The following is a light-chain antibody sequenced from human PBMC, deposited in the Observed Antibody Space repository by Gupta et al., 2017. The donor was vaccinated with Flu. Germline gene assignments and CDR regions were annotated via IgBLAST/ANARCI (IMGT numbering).Light chain of an antibody. V-gene: IGLV6-57*01. J-gene: IGLJ3*02. Sequence: NFMLTQPHSVSESPGKTVTISCTRSSGSIASNYVQWYQQRPGSSPNTVIYEDNQRPSGVPDRFSGSIDSSSNSASLTVSGLKTEDEADYYCQSYDSNNHGVFGGGTKLTVL. CDR3: QSYDSNNHGV. CDR2: EDN. CDR1: SGSIASNY.